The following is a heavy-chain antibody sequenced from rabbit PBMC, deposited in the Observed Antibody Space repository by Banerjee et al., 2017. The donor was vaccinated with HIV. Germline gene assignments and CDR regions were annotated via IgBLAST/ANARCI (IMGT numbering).Heavy chain of an antibody. D-gene: IGHD4-1*01. Sequence: QEQLEESGGGLVKPGASLTLTCTASGFSFSSNAMCWVRQAPGKGLEWIACITAGDGRTYYASWVNGRFTISKTSSTTVTLQLTSLTAADTATYFCARDLAGVIGWNFNLWGQGTLVTVS. CDR3: ARDLAGVIGWNFNL. CDR1: GFSFSSNA. V-gene: IGHV1S45*01. J-gene: IGHJ4*01. CDR2: ITAGDGRT.